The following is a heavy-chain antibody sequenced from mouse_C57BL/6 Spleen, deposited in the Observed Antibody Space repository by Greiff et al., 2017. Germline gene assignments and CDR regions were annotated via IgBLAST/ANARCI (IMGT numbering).Heavy chain of an antibody. Sequence: QVQLQQPGAELVKPGASVKMSCKASGYTFTSYWITWVKQRPGQGLEWIGDIYPGSGSTNYNEKFKSKATLTVDTSSSPAYMQLSSLTSEDSAVYYCARGCGYYGSDQAWFAYWGQGTLVTVSA. D-gene: IGHD1-1*01. CDR1: GYTFTSYW. CDR2: IYPGSGST. V-gene: IGHV1-55*01. J-gene: IGHJ3*01. CDR3: ARGCGYYGSDQAWFAY.